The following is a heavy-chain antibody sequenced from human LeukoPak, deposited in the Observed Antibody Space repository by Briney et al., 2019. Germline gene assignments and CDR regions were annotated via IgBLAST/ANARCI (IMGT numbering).Heavy chain of an antibody. CDR1: GGAFRSNE. CDR3: AGESSWANFDY. CDR2: MYYIGST. D-gene: IGHD1-26*01. J-gene: IGHJ4*02. Sequence: KPSETLCPTGTVSGGAFRSNEWGGIGHPPGKGLEWIGYMYYIGSTTYNPSLQTRVTISVDTSKNQLSLKLSYVTAADTAVYFCAGESSWANFDYWGQGTLVTVSS. V-gene: IGHV4-59*01.